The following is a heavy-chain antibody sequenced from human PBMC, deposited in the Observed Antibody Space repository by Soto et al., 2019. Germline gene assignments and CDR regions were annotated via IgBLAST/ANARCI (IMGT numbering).Heavy chain of an antibody. CDR3: ARELRYFDWLLPDFDY. CDR1: GFTFSDYY. V-gene: IGHV3-11*01. D-gene: IGHD3-9*01. J-gene: IGHJ4*02. CDR2: ISSSGSTI. Sequence: VGSLRLSCAASGFTFSDYYMSWIRQAPGKGLEWVSYISSSGSTIYYADSVKGRFTISRDNAKNSLYLQMNSLRAEDTAVYYCARELRYFDWLLPDFDYWGQGTLVTVSS.